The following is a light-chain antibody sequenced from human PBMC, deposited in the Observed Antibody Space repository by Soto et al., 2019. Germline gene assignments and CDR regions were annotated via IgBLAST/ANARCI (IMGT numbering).Light chain of an antibody. CDR3: YSYAGSYTFYV. CDR2: DVS. J-gene: IGLJ1*01. V-gene: IGLV2-11*01. CDR1: SSDVDGYNL. Sequence: QSALTQPHSVSGSPGQPVTISRTGTSSDVDGYNLVSWYQQHPGKAPKLIIYDVSKRPSGVPDRFSGSKSGNTASLTISGLQAEDKADYYCYSYAGSYTFYVFGTGTKLTVL.